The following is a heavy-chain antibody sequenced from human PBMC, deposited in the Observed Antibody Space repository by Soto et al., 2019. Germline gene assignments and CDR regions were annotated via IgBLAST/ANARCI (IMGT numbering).Heavy chain of an antibody. Sequence: QVQLQESGPGLVKPSQTLSLTCTVSGGSISSGGYYWSWIRQHPGKGLEWIGYIYYSGSTYYNPCHKSRVTVSVATSKNQFSLKLSSVTAADTAVYYCARSLEATVTAFDYWGQGTLVTVSS. CDR2: IYYSGST. CDR3: ARSLEATVTAFDY. J-gene: IGHJ4*02. V-gene: IGHV4-31*03. CDR1: GGSISSGGYY. D-gene: IGHD4-17*01.